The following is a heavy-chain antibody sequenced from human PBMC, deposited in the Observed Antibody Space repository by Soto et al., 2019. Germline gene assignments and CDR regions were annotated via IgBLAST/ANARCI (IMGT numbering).Heavy chain of an antibody. J-gene: IGHJ6*02. V-gene: IGHV3-23*01. CDR3: AKDGSSSAHYYYGMDV. Sequence: EVQLLESGGGLVQPGGSLRLSCAASGFTFSSYAMSWVRQAPGKGPEWVSAISGSGGSTYYADSVKGRFTISRDNSKNTLYLQMNSLRAEDTAVYYCAKDGSSSAHYYYGMDVWGQGTTVTVSS. D-gene: IGHD6-6*01. CDR1: GFTFSSYA. CDR2: ISGSGGST.